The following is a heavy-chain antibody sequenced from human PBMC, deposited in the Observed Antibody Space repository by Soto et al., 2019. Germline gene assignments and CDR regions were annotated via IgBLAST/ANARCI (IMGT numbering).Heavy chain of an antibody. J-gene: IGHJ5*02. CDR1: GGSISSYY. CDR3: ARHWAHKNWFDP. V-gene: IGHV4-59*08. D-gene: IGHD3-16*01. Sequence: PSETLSLTCTVSGGSISSYYWSWIRRPPGKGLEWIGYIYYSGSTNYNPSLKSRVTISVDTSKNQFSLKLSSVTAADTAVYYCARHWAHKNWFDPWSQGTLVTVSS. CDR2: IYYSGST.